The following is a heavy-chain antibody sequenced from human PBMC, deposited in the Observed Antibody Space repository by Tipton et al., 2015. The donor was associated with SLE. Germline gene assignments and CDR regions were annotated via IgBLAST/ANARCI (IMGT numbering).Heavy chain of an antibody. CDR1: GVSIISGNYY. D-gene: IGHD4-11*01. Sequence: TLSFTCTVSGVSIISGNYYWAWIRQPPGKGLESIGSIYYSGSTYYNPSLKSRVTISVDTSKNQLSLNLTPVTAADTAVYFCARNDYSNYDAFDVWGQGTMVTVSS. J-gene: IGHJ3*01. V-gene: IGHV4-39*01. CDR2: IYYSGST. CDR3: ARNDYSNYDAFDV.